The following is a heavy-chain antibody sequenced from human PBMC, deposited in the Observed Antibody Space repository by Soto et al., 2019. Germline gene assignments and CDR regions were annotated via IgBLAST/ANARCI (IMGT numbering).Heavy chain of an antibody. V-gene: IGHV4-34*01. D-gene: IGHD6-19*01. CDR2: INHSGST. Sequence: QVQLQQWGAGLLKPSETLSLTCAVYGGSFSGYYWSWIRQPPGKGLEWIGEINHSGSTNYNPSLKSRVTISVDTSKNQFSLKLSSVTAADTAVYYCARLMVAVAGTHYYYYGMDVWGQGTTVTVSS. CDR3: ARLMVAVAGTHYYYYGMDV. J-gene: IGHJ6*02. CDR1: GGSFSGYY.